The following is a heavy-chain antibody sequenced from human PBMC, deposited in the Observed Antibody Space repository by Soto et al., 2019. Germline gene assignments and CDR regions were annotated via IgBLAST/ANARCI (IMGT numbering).Heavy chain of an antibody. CDR2: ISGSGGST. V-gene: IGHV3-23*01. Sequence: PGESLKISCAASGFTFSSYAMSWVRQAPGKGLEWVSAISGSGGSTYYADSVKGRFTISRDNSKNTLYLQMNSLRAEDTAVYYCAKDQGDGGGYNLFDYWGQGTLVTVSS. CDR3: AKDQGDGGGYNLFDY. D-gene: IGHD5-12*01. CDR1: GFTFSSYA. J-gene: IGHJ4*02.